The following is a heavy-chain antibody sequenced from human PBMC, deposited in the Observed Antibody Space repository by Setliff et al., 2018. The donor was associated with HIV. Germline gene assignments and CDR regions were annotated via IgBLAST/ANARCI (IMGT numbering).Heavy chain of an antibody. D-gene: IGHD6-13*01. V-gene: IGHV4-39*07. J-gene: IGHJ1*01. CDR2: IYYSGNT. CDR3: ARVPTSSWYVTTRRTKEYFHH. Sequence: SETLSLTCTVSGGSIKSSSYYWGWIRQPPGKGLEWIGSIYYSGNTYYNPSLKSRVTISEDRSRNQFSLRLSSVTAADTAIYYCARVPTSSWYVTTRRTKEYFHHWGQGTLVTVSS. CDR1: GGSIKSSSYY.